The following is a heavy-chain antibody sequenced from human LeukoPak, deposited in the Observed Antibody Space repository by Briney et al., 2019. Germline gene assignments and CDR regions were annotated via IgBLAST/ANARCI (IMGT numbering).Heavy chain of an antibody. CDR2: ISAYNGNT. CDR1: GYTFTSYG. V-gene: IGHV1-18*01. CDR3: ARGYGDVLRYFAWLLHFDY. Sequence: SVKVSCKASGYTFTSYGISWVRQAPGQGLEWMGWISAYNGNTNYAQKLQGRVTMTTDTSTSTAYMELRSLRSDDTAVYYCARGYGDVLRYFAWLLHFDYWGQGTLVTVSS. D-gene: IGHD3-9*01. J-gene: IGHJ4*02.